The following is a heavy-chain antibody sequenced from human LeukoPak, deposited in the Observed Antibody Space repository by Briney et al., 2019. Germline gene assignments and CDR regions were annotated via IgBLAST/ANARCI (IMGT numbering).Heavy chain of an antibody. D-gene: IGHD2-15*01. Sequence: ASVKVSCKASGYTFTGYYMHWVRQAPGQGLEWMGIINPSGGSTTYAQKFQGRVTMTRDTSTTTVYMELSSLRSEDTALYYCVRGPGYCSGGSCLEYFQHWGQGTLVTVSS. V-gene: IGHV1-46*01. CDR2: INPSGGST. J-gene: IGHJ1*01. CDR3: VRGPGYCSGGSCLEYFQH. CDR1: GYTFTGYY.